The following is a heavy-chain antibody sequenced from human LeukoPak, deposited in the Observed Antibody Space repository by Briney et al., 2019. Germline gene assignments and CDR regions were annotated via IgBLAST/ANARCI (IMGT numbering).Heavy chain of an antibody. Sequence: SQTLSLTCFVSNGSIKGTSYYWAWIRQSPGKGLEWIVTTSSGGSAYYKPSLKNRVTISVDTSKTQFSLRLTAVTAPDTAVYYCARQGGGAFVDAWGEGTLVSVS. CDR1: NGSIKGTSYY. CDR3: ARQGGGAFVDA. D-gene: IGHD5-12*01. J-gene: IGHJ5*02. V-gene: IGHV4-39*01. CDR2: TSSGGSA.